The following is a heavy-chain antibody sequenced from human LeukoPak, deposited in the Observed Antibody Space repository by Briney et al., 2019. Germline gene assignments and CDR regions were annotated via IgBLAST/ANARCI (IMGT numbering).Heavy chain of an antibody. V-gene: IGHV4-39*07. CDR2: IYYSGTT. D-gene: IGHD5-24*01. Sequence: SETLSLTCTVSGGSISSSSYYWGWIRQSPGTGLEWIGSIYYSGTTYYNPSLKSRVTISVDTSKNQFSLKLSSVTAADTAVYYCTRVDGYKAGLDFDYWGQGTLVTVSS. CDR3: TRVDGYKAGLDFDY. CDR1: GGSISSSSYY. J-gene: IGHJ4*02.